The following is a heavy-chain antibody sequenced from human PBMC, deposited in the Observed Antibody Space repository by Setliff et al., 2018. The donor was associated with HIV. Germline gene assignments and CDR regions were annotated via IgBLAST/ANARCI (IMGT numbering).Heavy chain of an antibody. Sequence: GASVKVSCKASGYTFTSYGISWVRQAPGQGLAWMGWISAYNGNTNYAQKLQGRVTMTTDTSTTTAFMELRSLKADDTGIYYCSRSGVPPYYYYGMDVWGQGTTVTVSS. CDR2: ISAYNGNT. CDR3: SRSGVPPYYYYGMDV. V-gene: IGHV1-18*01. CDR1: GYTFTSYG. J-gene: IGHJ6*02. D-gene: IGHD3-10*01.